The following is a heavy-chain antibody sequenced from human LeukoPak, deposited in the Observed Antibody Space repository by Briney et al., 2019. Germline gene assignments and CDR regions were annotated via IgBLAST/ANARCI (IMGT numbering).Heavy chain of an antibody. J-gene: IGHJ5*02. V-gene: IGHV4-59*08. CDR1: GGSISSYY. D-gene: IGHD4-17*01. CDR2: IYYSGST. CDR3: AILDYGETRAWFDP. Sequence: SETLSLTCTVSGGSISSYYWSWIRQPPGKGLEWIGYIYYSGSTNYNPSLKSRVTISVDTSKNQFSLKLSSVTAADTAVYYCAILDYGETRAWFDPWGQGTLVTVSS.